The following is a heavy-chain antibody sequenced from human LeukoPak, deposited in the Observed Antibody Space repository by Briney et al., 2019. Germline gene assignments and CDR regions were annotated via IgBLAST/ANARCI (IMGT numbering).Heavy chain of an antibody. CDR3: ARHFSEDGYNAAPFQH. V-gene: IGHV4-39*01. Sequence: PSETLSLTCTVSGDSISSMTYYWAWLRQPPGKGLEWIGSICNGRTTYYKPSLKGRVTMSMDTSTNQFSLKLTSVTAADTAVYYCARHFSEDGYNAAPFQHWGLGTLVTVSS. CDR2: ICNGRTT. CDR1: GDSISSMTYY. J-gene: IGHJ1*01. D-gene: IGHD5-24*01.